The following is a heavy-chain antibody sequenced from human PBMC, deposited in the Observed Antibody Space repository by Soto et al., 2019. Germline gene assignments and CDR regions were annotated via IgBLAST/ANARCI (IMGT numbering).Heavy chain of an antibody. D-gene: IGHD6-19*01. V-gene: IGHV3-73*01. CDR1: GFTFSGSA. J-gene: IGHJ6*02. CDR3: TRGGASGYYYYSGMDV. Sequence: GGSLRLSCAASGFTFSGSAMHWVRQASGKGLEWVGRIRSKANSYATAYAASVKGRFTISRDDSKNTAYLQMNSLKTEDTAVYYCTRGGASGYYYYSGMDVWGQGTTVTVS. CDR2: IRSKANSYAT.